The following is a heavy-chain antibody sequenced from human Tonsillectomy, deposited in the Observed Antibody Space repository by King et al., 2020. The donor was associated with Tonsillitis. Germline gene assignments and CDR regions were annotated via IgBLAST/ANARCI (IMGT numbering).Heavy chain of an antibody. D-gene: IGHD2-2*01. CDR1: GFTFSSYW. CDR3: AVYCGSTSCYSRGVNS. V-gene: IGHV3-74*01. CDR2: INSDGRST. Sequence: VQLVESGGGLVQPGGSLRLSCAASGFTFSSYWMYWVRQAPGEGLVWVSRINSDGRSTSYADSVKGRFTISRDNAKNTLYLQMNGLRAEDTAVYYCAVYCGSTSCYSRGVNSWGQGTLVTVSS. J-gene: IGHJ4*02.